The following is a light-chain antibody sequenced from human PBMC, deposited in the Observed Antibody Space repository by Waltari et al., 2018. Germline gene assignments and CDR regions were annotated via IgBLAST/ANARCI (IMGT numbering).Light chain of an antibody. CDR1: QLGDKY. CDR2: RDT. J-gene: IGLJ1*01. V-gene: IGLV3-1*01. Sequence: SYELTQTPSVSVSPGQTASITCSGDQLGDKYACWYQQKPGQSPVLVIYRDTKRPSGIPERFSGSNSGNTATLTISGTQAMDEADYYCQVWDGTTGVFGTGTKVTVL. CDR3: QVWDGTTGV.